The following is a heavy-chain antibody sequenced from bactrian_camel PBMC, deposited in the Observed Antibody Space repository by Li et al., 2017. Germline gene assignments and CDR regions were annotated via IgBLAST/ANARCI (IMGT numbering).Heavy chain of an antibody. V-gene: IGHV3S53*01. CDR2: IDSDGTT. CDR1: GYTYSTYC. Sequence: HVQLVESGGGSVQAGGSLRLSCVASGYTYSTYCMGWFRQAPGKEREGVATIDSDGTTSVADSVKGRFTVSQDARKTTVYLQMSNLKPEDTAIYYCKRGQGRYFEAGCDYNSWGQGTQVTVS. CDR3: KRGQGRYFEAGCDYNS. J-gene: IGHJ6*01. D-gene: IGHD2*01.